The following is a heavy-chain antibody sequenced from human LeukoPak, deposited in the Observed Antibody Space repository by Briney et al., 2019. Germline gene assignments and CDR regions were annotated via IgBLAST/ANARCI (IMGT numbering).Heavy chain of an antibody. D-gene: IGHD3-10*01. Sequence: PGGSLRLSCAASGFTFSSYAMSWVSQAPGKRLEWVSAISGSGGSTYYADSVKGRFTISRDNSKNTLYLQMNSLRAEDTAVYYCAKDAPLGYYGSGSYIDPWGQGTLLTVSS. J-gene: IGHJ5*02. CDR1: GFTFSSYA. V-gene: IGHV3-23*01. CDR3: AKDAPLGYYGSGSYIDP. CDR2: ISGSGGST.